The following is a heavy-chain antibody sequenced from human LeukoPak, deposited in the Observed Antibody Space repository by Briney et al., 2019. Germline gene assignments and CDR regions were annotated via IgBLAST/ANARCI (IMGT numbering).Heavy chain of an antibody. Sequence: ASVKVSCKASGYTFTGYYMHWVRQAPGQGLEWMGWINPNSGGTNYAQKFQGRVTMTRDTSISTAYMELSRLRSDDTAVYYCARDPEQEVTGDFDYWGQGTLVTVSS. CDR2: INPNSGGT. J-gene: IGHJ4*02. CDR1: GYTFTGYY. V-gene: IGHV1-2*02. CDR3: ARDPEQEVTGDFDY. D-gene: IGHD1-20*01.